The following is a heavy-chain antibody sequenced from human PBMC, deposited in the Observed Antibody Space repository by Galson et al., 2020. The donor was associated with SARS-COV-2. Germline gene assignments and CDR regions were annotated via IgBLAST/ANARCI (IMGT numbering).Heavy chain of an antibody. CDR2: IYYSGST. CDR1: GGSISSSSYY. CDR3: ARVGFHDYGDYARQSFDY. J-gene: IGHJ4*02. D-gene: IGHD4-17*01. V-gene: IGHV4-39*01. Sequence: SETLSLTCTVSGGSISSSSYYWGWIRQPPGKGLEWIGSIYYSGSTYYNPSLKSRVTISVDTSKNQFSLKLSSVTAADTAVYYCARVGFHDYGDYARQSFDYWGQGTLVTVSS.